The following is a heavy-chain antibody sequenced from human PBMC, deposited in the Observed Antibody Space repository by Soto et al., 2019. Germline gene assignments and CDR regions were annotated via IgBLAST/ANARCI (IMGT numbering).Heavy chain of an antibody. Sequence: QLQLQESGPGLVKPSETLSLTCTVSGGSISSSSYYWGWIRQPPGKGLEWIGSIYYSGSTYYNPSLKSRVTISVDTSKNQFSLKLSSVTAADTAVYYCASLPAAMPFYYYYGMDVWGQGTTVTVSS. D-gene: IGHD2-2*01. CDR2: IYYSGST. CDR3: ASLPAAMPFYYYYGMDV. V-gene: IGHV4-39*01. J-gene: IGHJ6*02. CDR1: GGSISSSSYY.